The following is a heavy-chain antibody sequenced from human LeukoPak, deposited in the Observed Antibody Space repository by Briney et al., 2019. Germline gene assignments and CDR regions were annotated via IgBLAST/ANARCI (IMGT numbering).Heavy chain of an antibody. CDR3: ARASFNSYGIDGFDY. Sequence: PSETLSLTCTVSGGSMTNYFWNWIRQSPGKGLEWLAYIYKNERVKYNPSLKSRVSTSVDTSKNQFSLRLNSVTAADTAVYYCARASFNSYGIDGFDYWGQGTLVTVSS. CDR2: IYKNERV. D-gene: IGHD5-18*01. CDR1: GGSMTNYF. V-gene: IGHV4-59*01. J-gene: IGHJ4*02.